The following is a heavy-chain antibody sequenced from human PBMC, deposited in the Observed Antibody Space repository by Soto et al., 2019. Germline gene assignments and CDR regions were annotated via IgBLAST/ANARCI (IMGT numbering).Heavy chain of an antibody. CDR3: VRGGGGGLFDP. Sequence: PGGSLRLSCAGSGCTFSDSYMSWSRQAPGKGLEWLSYISPGSRYPAYADSVKGRFTISRDNAKRSLYLQMMSLTAEDTAIYYCVRGGGGGLFDPWGQGTMVTVSS. J-gene: IGHJ5*02. V-gene: IGHV3-11*06. D-gene: IGHD2-15*01. CDR2: ISPGSRYP. CDR1: GCTFSDSY.